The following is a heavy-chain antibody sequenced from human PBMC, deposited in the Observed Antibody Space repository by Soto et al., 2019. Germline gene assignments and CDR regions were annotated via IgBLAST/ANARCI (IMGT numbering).Heavy chain of an antibody. J-gene: IGHJ4*02. CDR1: GFAFNNYA. Sequence: EVQLLESGGVLVKPGGSLRLLCAASGFAFNNYAMTGVGQAPGKGLEWVSTITNGGMAFDGNTVQGRFIISRDNTESTVYRQMNSRRAEDTAVYHCSRIDKCNSKSSGWANRFDYWGQGTLVTVSS. CDR2: ITNGGMA. D-gene: IGHD6-19*01. V-gene: IGHV3-23*01. CDR3: SRIDKCNSKSSGWANRFDY.